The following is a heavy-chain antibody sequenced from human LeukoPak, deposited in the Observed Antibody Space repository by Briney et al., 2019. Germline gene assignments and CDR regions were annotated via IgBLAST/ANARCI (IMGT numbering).Heavy chain of an antibody. J-gene: IGHJ4*02. CDR3: AKGGYDSSGYQIGVDY. D-gene: IGHD3-22*01. CDR2: ISYDGSNK. Sequence: AGGSLRLSCAASGFTFSNYGMHWVRQAPGKGLEWVAVISYDGSNKYYADSVKGRFTISRDNSKNTLYLQMNSLRAEDTAVYYCAKGGYDSSGYQIGVDYWGQGTLVTVSS. V-gene: IGHV3-30*18. CDR1: GFTFSNYG.